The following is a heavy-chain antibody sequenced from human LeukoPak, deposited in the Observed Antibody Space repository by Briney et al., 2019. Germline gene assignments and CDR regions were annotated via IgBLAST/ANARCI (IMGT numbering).Heavy chain of an antibody. V-gene: IGHV3-48*03. CDR3: ARDGIQLGYMDV. D-gene: IGHD5-18*01. CDR2: ISTSGSSI. Sequence: GGSLRLSCAASGFTFSSHEMKWVRQAPGKGLEWISYISTSGSSIYYADSVKGRFTISRDNAKNSLYLQMNGLRAEDTAVYYCARDGIQLGYMDVWGKGTTVTVSS. J-gene: IGHJ6*03. CDR1: GFTFSSHE.